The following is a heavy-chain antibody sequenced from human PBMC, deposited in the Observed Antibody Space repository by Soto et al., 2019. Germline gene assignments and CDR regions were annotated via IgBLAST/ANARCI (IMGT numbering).Heavy chain of an antibody. CDR2: IQNHGYST. CDR3: ARGYDAGCHFGY. CDR1: GFTFSRDE. J-gene: IGHJ4*02. V-gene: IGHV3-48*03. Sequence: GGSLRLSCEASGFTFSRDEMNWVRQAPGKGPEWIAYIQNHGYSTHYADSVKGRFTISRDNAKNTLYLQMSSLTAEDTAIYYCARGYDAGCHFGYWGQGVLVTVSS. D-gene: IGHD1-20*01.